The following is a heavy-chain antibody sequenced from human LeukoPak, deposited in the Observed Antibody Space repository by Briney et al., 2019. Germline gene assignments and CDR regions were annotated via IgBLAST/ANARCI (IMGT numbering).Heavy chain of an antibody. CDR1: GYSISSGYY. Sequence: PSETLSLTCAVSGYSISSGYYWGWIRQPPGKGLEWIGSIHHSGSTFYNPSLKSRVTISVDTSKNQCSLKLSSVTAADTAVYYCARHYTSGWYSDYWGQGTLVTVSS. J-gene: IGHJ4*02. V-gene: IGHV4-38-2*01. CDR2: IHHSGST. D-gene: IGHD6-19*01. CDR3: ARHYTSGWYSDY.